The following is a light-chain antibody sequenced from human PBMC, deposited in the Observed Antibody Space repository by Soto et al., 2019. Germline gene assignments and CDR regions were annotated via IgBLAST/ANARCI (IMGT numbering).Light chain of an antibody. CDR2: GAS. J-gene: IGKJ4*01. CDR3: QQYDNWPLT. CDR1: QSVDSN. Sequence: EIVMTQSPATLSVSPGERATLSCRASQSVDSNLAWYQQKPGQAPRLLIFGASTRATGIPARFSGSGSGTDFTLAISSLQSEDCGVYFCQQYDNWPLTFGGGTKVDLK. V-gene: IGKV3D-15*01.